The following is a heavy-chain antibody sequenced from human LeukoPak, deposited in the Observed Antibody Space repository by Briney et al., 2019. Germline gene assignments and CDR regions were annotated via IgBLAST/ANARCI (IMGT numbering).Heavy chain of an antibody. CDR3: ARDPILLWFGELQNEGYGMDV. D-gene: IGHD3-10*01. V-gene: IGHV3-21*01. CDR2: ISSSSSYI. CDR1: GFTFSSYS. Sequence: GGSLRLSCAASGFTFSSYSMNWVRQAPGKGLEWVSSISSSSSYIYYADSVKGRFTISRDNAKNSLYLQMNSLRAEDTAVYYCARDPILLWFGELQNEGYGMDVWGKGTTVTVSS. J-gene: IGHJ6*04.